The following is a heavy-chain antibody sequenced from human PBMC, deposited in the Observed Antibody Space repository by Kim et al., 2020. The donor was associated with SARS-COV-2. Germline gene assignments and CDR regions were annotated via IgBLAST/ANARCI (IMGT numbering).Heavy chain of an antibody. J-gene: IGHJ4*02. CDR3: AGDLIDYGDYLFDY. D-gene: IGHD4-17*01. Sequence: VYYVKGHSTIARDTAKNSLYLQMNSLRAEDTAVYYCAGDLIDYGDYLFDYWGQGTLVTVSS. V-gene: IGHV3-7*01.